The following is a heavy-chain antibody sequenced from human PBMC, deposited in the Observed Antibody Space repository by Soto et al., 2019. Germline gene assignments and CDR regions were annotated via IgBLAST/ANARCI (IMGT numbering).Heavy chain of an antibody. CDR1: GFTFSSYS. CDR3: ARDLGFLEWLLDKIIPPGFDY. CDR2: ISSSSSYI. Sequence: GGSLRLSCAASGFTFSSYSMNWVRQAPGKGLEWVSSISSSSSYIYYADSVKGRFTISRDNAKNSLYLQMNSLRAEDTAVYYCARDLGFLEWLLDKIIPPGFDYWGQGTLVTVSS. J-gene: IGHJ4*02. V-gene: IGHV3-21*01. D-gene: IGHD3-3*01.